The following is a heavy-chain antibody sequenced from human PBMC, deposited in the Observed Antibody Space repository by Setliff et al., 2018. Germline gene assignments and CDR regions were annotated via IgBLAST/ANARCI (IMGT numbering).Heavy chain of an antibody. CDR1: GYSFTDYY. V-gene: IGHV1-2*02. Sequence: ASVKVSCKASGYSFTDYYMHWVRQVPGRGLEWMGWINPKSGGTRYAQKFQGRVTMTRDTSISTAYMELSSLRSDDTAVYYCARDGISWLMWFDPWGQGTLVTV. J-gene: IGHJ5*02. CDR3: ARDGISWLMWFDP. D-gene: IGHD3-16*01. CDR2: INPKSGGT.